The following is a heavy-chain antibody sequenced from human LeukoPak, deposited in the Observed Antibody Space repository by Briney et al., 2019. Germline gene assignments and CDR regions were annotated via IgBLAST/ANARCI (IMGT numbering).Heavy chain of an antibody. J-gene: IGHJ4*02. D-gene: IGHD2-21*02. CDR3: ARAYCGGDCYIDY. CDR1: GGSFSTYA. Sequence: SVKVSCKASGGSFSTYAISWVRQAPGQGLEWMGGIIPFFGTPSYAQKFHGRVTITADESTNTAYMEVSSLRSEDTALYYCARAYCGGDCYIDYWGQGTLVTVSS. V-gene: IGHV1-69*13. CDR2: IIPFFGTP.